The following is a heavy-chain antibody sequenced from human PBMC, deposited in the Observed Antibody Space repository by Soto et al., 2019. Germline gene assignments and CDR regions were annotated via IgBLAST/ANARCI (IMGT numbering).Heavy chain of an antibody. CDR3: VKGTFSRSKVIFDY. CDR2: ITSNS. D-gene: IGHD2-21*01. CDR1: GFIFEDYD. V-gene: IGHV3-9*01. J-gene: IGHJ4*02. Sequence: GGSLRLSCVASGFIFEDYDMHWVRQVPGKGLEWVSSITSNSDATLSRDNAKNSMYLEMNSLRVEDTAFYFCVKGTFSRSKVIFDYWGQGTLVTVSS.